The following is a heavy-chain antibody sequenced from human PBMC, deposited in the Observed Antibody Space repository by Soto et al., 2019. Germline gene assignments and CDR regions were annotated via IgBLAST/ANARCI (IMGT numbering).Heavy chain of an antibody. CDR1: GYTFTNNW. CDR3: ARGSGYHNY. Sequence: GESLQISFKGSGYTFTNNWMSWVRPVPVKGLERSGIINPSDSDTRYSPSFQGQVTISDDKGISTAYAQWIGLKASDTAMYSGARGSGYHNYFGQGTRVTFSS. V-gene: IGHV5-51*01. J-gene: IGHJ4*02. D-gene: IGHD5-12*01. CDR2: INPSDSDT.